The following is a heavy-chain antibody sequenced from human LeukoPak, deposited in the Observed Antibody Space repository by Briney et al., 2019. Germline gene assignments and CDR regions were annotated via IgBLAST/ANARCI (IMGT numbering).Heavy chain of an antibody. Sequence: SETLSLTCTVSGGSISSYYWSWIRQPPGKGLEWIGYIYYSGSTNYNPSLKSRVTISVDTSKNQFSLKLSSVTAADTAVYYCERAPGIAVAGTGFDYWGQGTLVTVSS. J-gene: IGHJ4*02. CDR3: ERAPGIAVAGTGFDY. D-gene: IGHD6-19*01. CDR2: IYYSGST. CDR1: GGSISSYY. V-gene: IGHV4-59*01.